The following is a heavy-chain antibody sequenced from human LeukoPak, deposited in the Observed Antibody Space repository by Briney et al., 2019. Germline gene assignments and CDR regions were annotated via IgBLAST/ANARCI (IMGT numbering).Heavy chain of an antibody. V-gene: IGHV1-69*05. CDR2: IIPIFGTA. J-gene: IGHJ6*03. Sequence: SVKVSCKASGGTFSSYAISWVRQAPGQGLEWMGGIIPIFGTANYAQKFQGRVTITTDESTSTAYMELSSLRSEDTAVYYCARAFPYYFWSGYPPKKYYYYYYMDVWGEGTTVTVSS. D-gene: IGHD3-3*01. CDR3: ARAFPYYFWSGYPPKKYYYYYYMDV. CDR1: GGTFSSYA.